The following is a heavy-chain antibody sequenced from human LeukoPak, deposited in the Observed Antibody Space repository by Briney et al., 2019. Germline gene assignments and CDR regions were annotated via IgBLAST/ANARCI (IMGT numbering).Heavy chain of an antibody. D-gene: IGHD5-18*01. Sequence: SETLSLTCTVSGGSMSSGSYYWSWIRQPAGKGLEWIGRIYTSGSTNYNPSLKSRVTISVDTSKNQFSLKLSSVTAADTAVYYCARGGDTAMVYPGPHAFDIWGQGTMVTVSS. CDR3: ARGGDTAMVYPGPHAFDI. V-gene: IGHV4-61*02. J-gene: IGHJ3*02. CDR2: IYTSGST. CDR1: GGSMSSGSYY.